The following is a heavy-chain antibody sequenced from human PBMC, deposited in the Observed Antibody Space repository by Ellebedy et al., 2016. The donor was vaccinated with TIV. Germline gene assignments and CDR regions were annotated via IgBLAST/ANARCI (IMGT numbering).Heavy chain of an antibody. CDR1: GFTFITYW. Sequence: GGSLRLSCAASGFTFITYWMGWVRQAPGKGLEWVANIKQDGSGKYYVDSVKGRFTISRDNAKNSMFLQMNSLRAEDTAVYYCARDGPADGLFLDYWGQGTLVTVSS. CDR3: ARDGPADGLFLDY. J-gene: IGHJ4*02. V-gene: IGHV3-7*03. CDR2: IKQDGSGK. D-gene: IGHD6-13*01.